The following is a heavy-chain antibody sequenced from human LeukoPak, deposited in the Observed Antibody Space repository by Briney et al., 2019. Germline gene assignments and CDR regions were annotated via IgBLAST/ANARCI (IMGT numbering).Heavy chain of an antibody. V-gene: IGHV3-23*01. CDR3: ARRDTSGSFYFDY. Sequence: PGGSLRLSCAASGFTISSYGMSWVRQAPGKGLEWVSSISRSGGQIYYADSMKGRFTISRDSSKDTLHLQMNSLRVEDTAVYYCARRDTSGSFYFDYWGQGTLVTVSS. J-gene: IGHJ4*02. D-gene: IGHD6-19*01. CDR2: ISRSGGQI. CDR1: GFTISSYG.